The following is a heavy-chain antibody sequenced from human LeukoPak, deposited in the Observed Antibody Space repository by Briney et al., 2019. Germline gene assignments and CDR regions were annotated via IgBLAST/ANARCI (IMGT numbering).Heavy chain of an antibody. V-gene: IGHV4-38-2*02. D-gene: IGHD3-3*01. Sequence: SETLSLTCTVSGYFISSGYYWGWIRQPPGKGLEWIGSIYHSGSTYYNPSLKSRDTISVDTSKNQFSLKLSSVTAADTVVYYCARYAPRITIFGVDREYFQHWGQGTLVTVSS. CDR1: GYFISSGYY. CDR3: ARYAPRITIFGVDREYFQH. J-gene: IGHJ1*01. CDR2: IYHSGST.